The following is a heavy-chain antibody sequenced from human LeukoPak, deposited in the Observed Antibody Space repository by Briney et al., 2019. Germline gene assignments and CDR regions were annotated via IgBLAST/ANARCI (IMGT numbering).Heavy chain of an antibody. CDR2: IYTSGST. V-gene: IGHV4-4*07. Sequence: SETLSLTCTVSAGSISSYYWSWIRQPAGKGLEWIGRIYTSGSTNYNPSLKSRVTMSVDTSKNQFSLKLSSVTAADTAVYYCARVPNDYGDYEAFDIWGQGTMVTVSS. J-gene: IGHJ3*02. D-gene: IGHD4-17*01. CDR1: AGSISSYY. CDR3: ARVPNDYGDYEAFDI.